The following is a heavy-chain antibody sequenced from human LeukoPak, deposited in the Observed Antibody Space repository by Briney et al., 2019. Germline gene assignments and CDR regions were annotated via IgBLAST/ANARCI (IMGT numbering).Heavy chain of an antibody. V-gene: IGHV3-66*01. CDR1: GFTVSSDF. J-gene: IGHJ4*02. CDR3: ARDVNYDHHY. CDR2: IYSAGNT. Sequence: PGGSLRLSCAASGFTVSSDFVSWVRQAPGKGLELISVIYSAGNTYYADSVKDRFTISTDQSQNTVYFKMDRLRAEDTAVYYCARDVNYDHHYWGQGTLVTVSS. D-gene: IGHD1-7*01.